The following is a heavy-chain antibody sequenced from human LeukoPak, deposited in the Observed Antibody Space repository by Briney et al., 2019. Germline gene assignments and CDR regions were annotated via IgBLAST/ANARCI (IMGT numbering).Heavy chain of an antibody. D-gene: IGHD3-22*01. CDR3: ARDRLDYYDSSGYRDI. Sequence: GASVMVSCKASGGTFSSYAISWVRQAPGQGLEWMGGIIPIFGTANYAQKFQGRVTITADKSTSTAYMELSSLRSDDTAVYYCARDRLDYYDSSGYRDIWGQGTMVTVSS. CDR1: GGTFSSYA. CDR2: IIPIFGTA. J-gene: IGHJ3*02. V-gene: IGHV1-69*06.